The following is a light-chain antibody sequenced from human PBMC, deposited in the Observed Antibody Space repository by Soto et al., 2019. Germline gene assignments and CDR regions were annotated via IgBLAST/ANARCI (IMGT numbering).Light chain of an antibody. Sequence: IVLTQFPGTLSLSPGKGATLFCRASQNIPSDSLAWYRQKVGQAPRLLIYGVSNRATGLPDRFSGGGSGTDFSLTISRLEPQDSAVYYCQQYGTSPPTFGQGTRLEIK. CDR3: QQYGTSPPT. CDR2: GVS. V-gene: IGKV3-20*01. CDR1: QNIPSDS. J-gene: IGKJ5*01.